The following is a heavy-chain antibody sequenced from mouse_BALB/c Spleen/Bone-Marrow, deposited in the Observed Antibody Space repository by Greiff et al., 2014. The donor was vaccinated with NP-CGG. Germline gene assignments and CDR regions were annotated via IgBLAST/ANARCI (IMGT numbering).Heavy chain of an antibody. D-gene: IGHD2-14*01. Sequence: VQLKDSGGGLVQPGGSLKLSCTASGFTFSSYSMSWVRQTPEKRLEWVAYISNGGGSTYYPDAVKGRFTTSRDNAKNSLYLQMSSLKSEDTAMYYCTRHGEVRRFYYALDYWGQGTSVTVSS. V-gene: IGHV5-12-2*01. CDR1: GFTFSSYS. CDR2: ISNGGGST. J-gene: IGHJ4*01. CDR3: TRHGEVRRFYYALDY.